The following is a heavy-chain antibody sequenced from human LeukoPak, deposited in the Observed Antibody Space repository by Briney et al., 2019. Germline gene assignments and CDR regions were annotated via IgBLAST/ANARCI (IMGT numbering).Heavy chain of an antibody. V-gene: IGHV3-30*01. CDR3: ARDSTYYYGSGSSGPHYFDY. CDR2: ISYDGGNT. CDR1: GFTFSSYA. Sequence: GRSLRLSCAASGFTFSSYAMHWLRQAPGKGLEWVALISYDGGNTYYADSVKGRFTISRDNSKNTLDLQLNSLRVEDTAVYYCARDSTYYYGSGSSGPHYFDYWGQGTLVTVSS. D-gene: IGHD3-10*01. J-gene: IGHJ4*02.